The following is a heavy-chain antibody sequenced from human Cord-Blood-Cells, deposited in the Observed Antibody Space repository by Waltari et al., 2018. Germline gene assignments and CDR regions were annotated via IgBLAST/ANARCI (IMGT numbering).Heavy chain of an antibody. V-gene: IGHV4-39*01. Sequence: QLQLQESGPGLVKPSETLSLTCTVSGGSISSSSYYWGWIRQPPGKGLEWIGSIYYSGSTYYNPSLKSRVTISVDTSKNQFSLKLSSVTAADTAVYYCARAVYVRDGYVIYFDYWGQGTLVTVSS. CDR2: IYYSGST. D-gene: IGHD3-10*02. CDR1: GGSISSSSYY. J-gene: IGHJ4*02. CDR3: ARAVYVRDGYVIYFDY.